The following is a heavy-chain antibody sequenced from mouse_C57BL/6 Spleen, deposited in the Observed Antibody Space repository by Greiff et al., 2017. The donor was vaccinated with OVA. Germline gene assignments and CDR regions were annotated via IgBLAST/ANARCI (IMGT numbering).Heavy chain of an antibody. CDR2: IYPGNSDT. CDR1: GYTFTSYW. CDR3: TRGSLSAYYFDY. V-gene: IGHV1-5*01. J-gene: IGHJ2*01. Sequence: VQLQQSGTVLARPGASVKMSCKTSGYTFTSYWMHWVKQRPGQGLEWIGAIYPGNSDTSYNQKFKGKAKLTAVTSASTAYMELSSLTNEDSAVYYCTRGSLSAYYFDYWGQGTTLTVSS. D-gene: IGHD6-1*01.